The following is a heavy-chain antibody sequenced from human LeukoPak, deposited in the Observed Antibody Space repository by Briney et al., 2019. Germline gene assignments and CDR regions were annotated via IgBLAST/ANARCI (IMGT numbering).Heavy chain of an antibody. CDR3: AKVGYYDFWSGFTRFDP. CDR2: ISGSGGST. Sequence: PGGSLRLSCAASGFTFSSYAMSWVRQAPAKGLEWVSAISGSGGSTYYADSVQGRFTISRDNSKNTLYLQMNSLRAEDTAVYYCAKVGYYDFWSGFTRFDPWGQGTLVTVSS. J-gene: IGHJ5*02. D-gene: IGHD3-3*01. CDR1: GFTFSSYA. V-gene: IGHV3-23*01.